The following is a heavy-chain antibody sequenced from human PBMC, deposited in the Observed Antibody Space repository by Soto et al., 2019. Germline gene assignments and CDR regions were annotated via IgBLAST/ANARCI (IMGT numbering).Heavy chain of an antibody. J-gene: IGHJ2*01. CDR2: ISYDGSNK. V-gene: IGHV3-30-3*01. CDR3: ARTLWRDDYNWGYFDL. D-gene: IGHD4-4*01. CDR1: GFTFSSYA. Sequence: QVQLVESGGGVVQPGRSLRLSCAASGFTFSSYAMHWVRQVPGKGLEWVAVISYDGSNKYYADSVKGRFTISRDNSKNTLYLQMNSQRAEDTAVYYCARTLWRDDYNWGYFDLWGRGTQVTVSS.